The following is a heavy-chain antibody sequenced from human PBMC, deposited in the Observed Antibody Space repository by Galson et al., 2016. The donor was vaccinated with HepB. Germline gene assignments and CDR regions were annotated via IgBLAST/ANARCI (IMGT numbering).Heavy chain of an antibody. V-gene: IGHV3-30*18. CDR3: AKADLLFGYYNGGIDL. Sequence: SLRLSCAASGFTFSSHAMSWVRQAPGKGLEWVAVISYDGSNKYYADSVKGRFTISRDNSKTSLFLQMNRLRAEDTAVYYCAKADLLFGYYNGGIDLWGQGTLVTVSS. CDR2: ISYDGSNK. D-gene: IGHD3-9*01. J-gene: IGHJ5*02. CDR1: GFTFSSHA.